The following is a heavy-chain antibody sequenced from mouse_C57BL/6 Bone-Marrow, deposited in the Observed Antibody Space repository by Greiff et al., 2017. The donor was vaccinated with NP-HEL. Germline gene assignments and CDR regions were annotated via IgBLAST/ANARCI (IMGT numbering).Heavy chain of an antibody. D-gene: IGHD1-1*01. J-gene: IGHJ2*01. CDR2: IYPRSGNT. V-gene: IGHV1-81*01. Sequence: QVQLKQSGAELARPGASVKLSCKASGYTFTSHGISWVKQRTGQGLEWIGEIYPRSGNTYYNEKFKGKATLTADKSSSTAYMELRSLTSEDSAVYFCAIYGSTYFDYWGQGTTLTVSS. CDR3: AIYGSTYFDY. CDR1: GYTFTSHG.